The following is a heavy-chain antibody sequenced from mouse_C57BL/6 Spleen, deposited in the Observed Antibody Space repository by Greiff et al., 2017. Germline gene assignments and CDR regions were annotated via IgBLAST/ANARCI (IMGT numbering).Heavy chain of an antibody. V-gene: IGHV5-17*01. J-gene: IGHJ3*01. CDR3: AGSGIAY. CDR2: ISSGSSTI. D-gene: IGHD4-1*01. Sequence: EVLLVESGGGLVKPGGSLKLSCAASGFTFSDYGMHWVRQAPEKGLEWVAYISSGSSTIYYADTVKGRFTISRDNAKNTLFLPMTSLRSEDAAVYYCAGSGIAYWGQGTLVTVSA. CDR1: GFTFSDYG.